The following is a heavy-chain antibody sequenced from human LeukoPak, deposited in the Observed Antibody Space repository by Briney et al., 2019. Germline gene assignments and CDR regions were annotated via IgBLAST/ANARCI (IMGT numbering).Heavy chain of an antibody. CDR1: GDSITSRGYY. CDR2: IYYSGNT. J-gene: IGHJ5*02. D-gene: IGHD6-13*01. V-gene: IGHV4-39*01. Sequence: PSETLSLTCTVSGDSITSRGYYWGWIRQPPGKGLEWIGSIYYSGNTFYNPSLRSRVAISVDTSKNQFSLKLSSVTAADTAVYYCERHFSSSWYINWFDPWGQGTLVTVSS. CDR3: ERHFSSSWYINWFDP.